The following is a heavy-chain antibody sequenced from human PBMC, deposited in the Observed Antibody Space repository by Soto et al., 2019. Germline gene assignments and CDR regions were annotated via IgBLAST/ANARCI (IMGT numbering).Heavy chain of an antibody. J-gene: IGHJ5*02. CDR1: GDRFTSDW. CDR2: IYPGDSDT. Sequence: PGESLKISCKGSGDRFTSDWIAWVRQMPGKGLEWMGIIYPGDSDTRYSPSFQGQVTISVEKSISTAYLQWSSLKASDTAMYYCARHGEYSNWPSWFDPWGQGTLVTVSS. D-gene: IGHD4-4*01. V-gene: IGHV5-51*01. CDR3: ARHGEYSNWPSWFDP.